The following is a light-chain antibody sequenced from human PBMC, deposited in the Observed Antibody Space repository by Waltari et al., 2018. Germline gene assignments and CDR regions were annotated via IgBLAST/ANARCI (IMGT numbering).Light chain of an antibody. CDR2: VNSDGSH. CDR1: SGHSSHI. CDR3: QTGGHGTWV. V-gene: IGLV4-69*01. Sequence: QLVLTPSPSASASLGASVKLTCTLRSGHSSHIIAWHQQRPGEGPRYLKKVNSDGSHTKGGEIPDRFSSARSGAERYLTISSVQSEDEADYYCQTGGHGTWVFGGGTKLTVL. J-gene: IGLJ3*02.